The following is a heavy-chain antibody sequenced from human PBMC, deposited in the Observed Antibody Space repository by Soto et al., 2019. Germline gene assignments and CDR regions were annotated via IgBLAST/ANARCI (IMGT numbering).Heavy chain of an antibody. Sequence: ASVKVSCKASGYSFTDYHIHWVRQAPGQGLEWLGRINPKSGGTSTAQKFQGWVTMTTDTSISTASLKLSSVTAADTAVYYCAKTGWNYYYYGMDVWGQGTTVTVSS. V-gene: IGHV1-2*04. CDR1: GYSFTDYH. CDR2: INPKSGGT. J-gene: IGHJ6*02. CDR3: AKTGWNYYYYGMDV. D-gene: IGHD6-19*01.